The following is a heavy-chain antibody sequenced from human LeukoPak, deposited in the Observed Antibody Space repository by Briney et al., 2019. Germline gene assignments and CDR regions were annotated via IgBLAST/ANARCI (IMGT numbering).Heavy chain of an antibody. CDR1: RFTFSSYW. CDR3: ARRGSITMIVVVTPNDAFDI. D-gene: IGHD3-22*01. CDR2: IKQDGSEK. J-gene: IGHJ3*02. Sequence: HPGGSLRLSCAASRFTFSSYWMSWVRQAPGKGLEWVANIKQDGSEKYYVDSVKGRFTISRDNAKNSLYLQMNSLRAEDTAVYYCARRGSITMIVVVTPNDAFDIWGQGTMVTVSS. V-gene: IGHV3-7*01.